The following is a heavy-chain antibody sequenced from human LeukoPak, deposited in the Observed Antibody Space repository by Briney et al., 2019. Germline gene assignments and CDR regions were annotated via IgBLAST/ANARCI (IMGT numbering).Heavy chain of an antibody. J-gene: IGHJ4*02. D-gene: IGHD2-21*01. CDR3: ARDSLSSYCGGDCYSN. CDR2: ISAYNGNT. V-gene: IGHV1-18*01. Sequence: GASVKVSCKASGGTFSSYAISWVRQAPGQGLEWMGWISAYNGNTNYAQKLQGRVTMTTDTSTSTAYMELRSLRSDDTAVYYCARDSLSSYCGGDCYSNWGQGTLVTVSS. CDR1: GGTFSSYA.